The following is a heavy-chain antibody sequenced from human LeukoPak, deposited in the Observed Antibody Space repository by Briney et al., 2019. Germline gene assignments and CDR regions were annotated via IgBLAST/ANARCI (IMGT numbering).Heavy chain of an antibody. Sequence: GGSLRLSCAASGFTFDDHAMHWVRQAPGKGLEWVAGISWNSGIIDYADSVKGRFTISRDNAKNSLYLQMNSLRAEDTAFYYCTKDRLFLHDALDIWGQGTMVTVSS. CDR3: TKDRLFLHDALDI. CDR2: ISWNSGII. J-gene: IGHJ3*02. V-gene: IGHV3-9*01. CDR1: GFTFDDHA. D-gene: IGHD3-22*01.